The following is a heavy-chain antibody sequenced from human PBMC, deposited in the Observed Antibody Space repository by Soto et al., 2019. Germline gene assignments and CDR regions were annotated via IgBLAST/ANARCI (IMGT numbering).Heavy chain of an antibody. V-gene: IGHV1-2*04. CDR2: INPKSGGT. CDR3: ARGAHEVRYFDWSYYYGMDV. Sequence: ASVKVSCKASGYSFTDYHIHWVRQAPGQGLEWLGRINPKSGGTSTAQKFQGWVTMTTDTSISTASMELTRLTSDDTAIYYCARGAHEVRYFDWSYYYGMDVWGQGTTVTVSS. D-gene: IGHD3-9*01. J-gene: IGHJ6*02. CDR1: GYSFTDYH.